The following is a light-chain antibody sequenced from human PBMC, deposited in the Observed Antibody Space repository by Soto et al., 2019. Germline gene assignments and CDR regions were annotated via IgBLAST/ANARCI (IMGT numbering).Light chain of an antibody. V-gene: IGKV3-15*01. J-gene: IGKJ1*01. CDR3: QQYDNWPIT. Sequence: EIGMTHSPATLSVSPCERATLSCRASQSININLAWYQQKPGQAPRLLIYGASTRATGLPARFSGSGSGTEFTLIISSLQSEDSAVYYCQQYDNWPITFGQGTKVDIK. CDR2: GAS. CDR1: QSININ.